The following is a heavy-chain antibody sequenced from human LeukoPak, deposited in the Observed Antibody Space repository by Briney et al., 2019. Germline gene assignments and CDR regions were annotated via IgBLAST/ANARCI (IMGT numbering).Heavy chain of an antibody. Sequence: GGSLRLSCASSTYSFSRFSMNWVRQAPGEGPEWLAYISSSSGTIWYADTVQGRFNISRDNAKKTLHLQMDSLRAEDTAVYYCATGATTGQRGYFMYMDFWGEGTTVTVSS. CDR1: TYSFSRFS. D-gene: IGHD3-9*01. J-gene: IGHJ6*03. V-gene: IGHV3-48*04. CDR2: ISSSSGTI. CDR3: ATGATTGQRGYFMYMDF.